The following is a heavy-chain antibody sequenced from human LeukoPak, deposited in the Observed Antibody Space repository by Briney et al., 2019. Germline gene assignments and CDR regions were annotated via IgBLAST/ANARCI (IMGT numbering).Heavy chain of an antibody. J-gene: IGHJ4*02. CDR3: ARLITGPYYFDY. D-gene: IGHD1-14*01. CDR2: ISSTSNYI. CDR1: GFTFSAYN. V-gene: IGHV3-21*01. Sequence: PGGSLRLSCAASGFTFSAYNMNWVRQAPGKGLEWVSSISSTSNYISYTDSLKGRFTISRDNALFLQMNSLRAEDTAVYYCARLITGPYYFDYWGQGTLVTVSS.